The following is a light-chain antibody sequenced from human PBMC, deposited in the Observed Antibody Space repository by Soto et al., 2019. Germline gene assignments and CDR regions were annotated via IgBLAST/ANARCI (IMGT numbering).Light chain of an antibody. V-gene: IGKV3-11*01. Sequence: EIVLTQSPATLSLSPGERATLSCTASQSVSSYLAWYQQKPGQAPRLLIYDASNRATGIPARFSGSGSGTDLTLIISSLEPEDFAVDFCQQRSNWPPYTFGQGTKLEIK. CDR3: QQRSNWPPYT. CDR2: DAS. J-gene: IGKJ2*01. CDR1: QSVSSY.